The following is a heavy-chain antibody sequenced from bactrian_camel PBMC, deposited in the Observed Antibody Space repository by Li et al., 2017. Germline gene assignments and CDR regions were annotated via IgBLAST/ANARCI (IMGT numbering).Heavy chain of an antibody. V-gene: IGHV3S53*01. D-gene: IGHD7*01. CDR2: IDIDGTT. CDR3: VKDAPQPLVGGACGTDNY. Sequence: VQLVESGGGSVQAGGSLRLSCAVSGYTLSRNCIGWFRQAPAKEREGVASIDIDGTTTYADSVKGRFTISQDTAKNSVYLQMNSLKSEDTAVYYCVKDAPQPLVGGACGTDNYWGQGTQVTVS. CDR1: GYTLSRNC. J-gene: IGHJ4*01.